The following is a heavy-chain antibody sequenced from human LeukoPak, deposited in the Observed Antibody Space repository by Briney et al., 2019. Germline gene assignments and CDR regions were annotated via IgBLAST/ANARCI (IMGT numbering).Heavy chain of an antibody. V-gene: IGHV1-3*01. Sequence: ASVKVSCKASGYTFTTYTIHWVRQAPGQRLEWMGWINAGNDNTKYSQKFQDRVTTTRDTSASTAYMELSSLRSEDTAVYYCASSRGYDVGGYFDYWGQGTLVTVSS. D-gene: IGHD5-12*01. CDR2: INAGNDNT. CDR1: GYTFTTYT. J-gene: IGHJ4*02. CDR3: ASSRGYDVGGYFDY.